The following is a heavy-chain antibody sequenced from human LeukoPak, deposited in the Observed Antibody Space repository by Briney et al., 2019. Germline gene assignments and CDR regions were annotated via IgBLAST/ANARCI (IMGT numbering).Heavy chain of an antibody. V-gene: IGHV4-59*01. CDR1: GGSISSYY. CDR2: IYYSGSA. CDR3: ARGHSGYERDYYFDY. J-gene: IGHJ4*02. D-gene: IGHD5-12*01. Sequence: SETLSLTCTVSGGSISSYYWSWIRQPPGKGLEWIGYIYYSGSANYNPSLKSRVTISVDTSKNQFSLKLSSVTAADTAVYYCARGHSGYERDYYFDYWGQGTLVTVSS.